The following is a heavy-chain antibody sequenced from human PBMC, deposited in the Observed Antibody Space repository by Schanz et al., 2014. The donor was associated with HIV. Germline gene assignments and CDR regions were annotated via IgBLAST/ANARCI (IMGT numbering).Heavy chain of an antibody. J-gene: IGHJ3*02. D-gene: IGHD6-19*01. Sequence: QVQLVESGGGVVQPGRSLRLSWAASGFTFGSYGMHWVRQAPGKGLEWAAVIWYDGRNKYYADSVKGRFTISRDDSKNTLYLQMNSLRVEDTAVYYCARPFRSGWFEGIRNDAFDIWGQGTMVIVSS. CDR1: GFTFGSYG. CDR2: IWYDGRNK. CDR3: ARPFRSGWFEGIRNDAFDI. V-gene: IGHV3-33*01.